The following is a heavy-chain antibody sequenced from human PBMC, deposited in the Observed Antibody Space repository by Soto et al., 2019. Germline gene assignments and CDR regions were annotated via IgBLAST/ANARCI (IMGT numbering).Heavy chain of an antibody. CDR1: GGSVSSARFY. J-gene: IGHJ5*02. Sequence: QVQLQESGPGLVKPSETLSLTCSVSGGSVSSARFYWGWVRQPPGKGLEWIGYIYYIGRTNYNPSLASRLTISVDTSKNHVSLKLNSLSAADTAVYYCANLMGAGGWFDPWGQGTLVTVSS. D-gene: IGHD3-16*01. CDR2: IYYIGRT. V-gene: IGHV4-61*03. CDR3: ANLMGAGGWFDP.